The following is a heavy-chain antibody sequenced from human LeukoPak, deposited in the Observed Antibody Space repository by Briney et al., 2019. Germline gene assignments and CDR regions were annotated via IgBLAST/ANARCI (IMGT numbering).Heavy chain of an antibody. CDR1: GGTFSSYA. J-gene: IGHJ3*02. CDR2: IIPIFGTA. D-gene: IGHD3-22*01. Sequence: SVKVSCKASGGTFSSYAISWVRQAPGQGLEWMGGIIPIFGTANYAQKFQGRVTITAHESTSTAYMELSSLRSEDTAVYYCARDLVPYYYDSSGHSRWAFDIWGQGTMVTVSS. CDR3: ARDLVPYYYDSSGHSRWAFDI. V-gene: IGHV1-69*01.